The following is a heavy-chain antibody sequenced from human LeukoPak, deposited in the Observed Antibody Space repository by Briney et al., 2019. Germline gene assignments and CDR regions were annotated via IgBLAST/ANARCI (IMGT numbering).Heavy chain of an antibody. D-gene: IGHD5-18*01. Sequence: ASVKVSCKASGYTFISYDINWVRQAPGQGLEWMGRISVYNGNTNYAQKFQGRVTMTTDTSTSTTYMELRSLRSDDTGVYYCVREWRSAMVTGGVFDYWGQGTLVTVSS. CDR1: GYTFISYD. V-gene: IGHV1-18*01. CDR3: VREWRSAMVTGGVFDY. J-gene: IGHJ4*02. CDR2: ISVYNGNT.